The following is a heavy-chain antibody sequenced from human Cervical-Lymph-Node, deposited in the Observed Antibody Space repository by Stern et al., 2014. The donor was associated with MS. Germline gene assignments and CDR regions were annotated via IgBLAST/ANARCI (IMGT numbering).Heavy chain of an antibody. CDR3: ASSVGELTPEAV. J-gene: IGHJ6*02. V-gene: IGHV1-69*01. D-gene: IGHD3-10*01. CDR1: GGTFRSYA. Sequence: VQLVQSGAEVKKPGSSVRVSCKASGGTFRSYAISWVRQAPGQGLEWMGGIITMFGTANYAQKFQGRVTITADDSTTTAYMEVSSLRSEDTAVYYCASSVGELTPEAVWGQGTTVTVFS. CDR2: IITMFGTA.